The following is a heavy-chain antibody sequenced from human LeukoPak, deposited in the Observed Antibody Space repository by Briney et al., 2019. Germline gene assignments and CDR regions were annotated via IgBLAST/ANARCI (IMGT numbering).Heavy chain of an antibody. CDR2: INPNSGGT. V-gene: IGHV1-2*02. J-gene: IGHJ6*03. D-gene: IGHD6-19*01. CDR3: ARVVAGPLPTMDV. Sequence: ASVKVSCKASGYAFTTYDINWVRQATGQGLEWMGWINPNSGGTNYAQKFQGRVTMTRDTSISTAYMELSRLRSDDTAVYYCARVVAGPLPTMDVWGKGTTVTVSS. CDR1: GYAFTTYD.